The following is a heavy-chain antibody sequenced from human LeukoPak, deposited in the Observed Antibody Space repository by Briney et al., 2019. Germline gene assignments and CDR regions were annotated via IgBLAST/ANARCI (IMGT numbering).Heavy chain of an antibody. CDR1: GDSIRSDS. Sequence: SETLSLTCSVSGDSIRSDSWSWIRQSPGGGLEWIGYIFTSGSSSYNPSLRSRVTISGDTSMNQFSLSLSSVTAADTAVYYCARHKGGRYSGSYLDYWGQATLVTVSS. D-gene: IGHD1-26*01. CDR2: IFTSGSS. CDR3: ARHKGGRYSGSYLDY. J-gene: IGHJ4*02. V-gene: IGHV4-4*09.